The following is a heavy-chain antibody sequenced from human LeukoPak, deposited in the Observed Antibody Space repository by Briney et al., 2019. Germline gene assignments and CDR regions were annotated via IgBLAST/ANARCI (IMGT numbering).Heavy chain of an antibody. Sequence: ASVKVSCKASGYTFTNYYIHWVRQAPGQGLEWMGIINPTGGSTTYAQKFQSRVTMTRDTSTSTVYMDLSSLRFEDTAVYYCARANFEAVAGTYRYYGMDVWGQGTTVTVSS. J-gene: IGHJ6*02. CDR2: INPTGGST. D-gene: IGHD6-19*01. CDR1: GYTFTNYY. CDR3: ARANFEAVAGTYRYYGMDV. V-gene: IGHV1-46*01.